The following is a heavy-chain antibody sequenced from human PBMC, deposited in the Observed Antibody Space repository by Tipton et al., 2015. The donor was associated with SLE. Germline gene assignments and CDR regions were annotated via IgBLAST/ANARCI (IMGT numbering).Heavy chain of an antibody. CDR2: INPNSGGT. J-gene: IGHJ3*02. D-gene: IGHD4-17*01. Sequence: QVQLVQSGAEVKKPGASVKVSCKASGYTFTSYGISWVRQAPGQGLEWMGWINPNSGGTNYAQKFQGRVTMTRDTSISTAYMELSRLRSDDTAVYYCARDPHVDFSDAFDIWGQGTMVTVSS. CDR1: GYTFTSYG. V-gene: IGHV1-2*02. CDR3: ARDPHVDFSDAFDI.